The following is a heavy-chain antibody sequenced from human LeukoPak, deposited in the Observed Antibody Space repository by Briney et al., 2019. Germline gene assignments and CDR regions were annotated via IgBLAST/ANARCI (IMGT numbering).Heavy chain of an antibody. CDR2: INPNSGGT. CDR1: GYTFTGYY. CDR3: ARTSSGWYPGFDY. V-gene: IGHV1-2*02. Sequence: GASVKVSCKASGYTFTGYYMHWVRQAPGQGFEWMGWINPNSGGTNYAQKFQGRVTMTRDTSISTAYMELSRLRSDDTAVYYCARTSSGWYPGFDYWGQGTLVTVSS. J-gene: IGHJ4*02. D-gene: IGHD6-19*01.